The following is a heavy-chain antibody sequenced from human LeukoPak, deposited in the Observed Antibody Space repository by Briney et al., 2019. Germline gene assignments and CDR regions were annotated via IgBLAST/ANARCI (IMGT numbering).Heavy chain of an antibody. CDR1: GFTFSSYG. V-gene: IGHV3-30*02. D-gene: IGHD2-15*01. CDR2: IRYDGGNK. J-gene: IGHJ4*02. CDR3: AKDSYRDRLLDY. Sequence: GGSLRLSCAASGFTFSSYGMHWVRQAPGKGLEWVAFIRYDGGNKYYADSVKGRFTISRDNSKNTLYLQMNSLRAEDTAVYYCAKDSYRDRLLDYWGQGTLVTVSS.